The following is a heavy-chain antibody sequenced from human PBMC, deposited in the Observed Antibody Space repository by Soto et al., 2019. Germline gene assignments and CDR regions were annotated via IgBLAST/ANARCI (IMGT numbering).Heavy chain of an antibody. D-gene: IGHD2-2*01. CDR3: AKEYCDSYRCYLPDY. CDR2: IDPKNGNT. J-gene: IGHJ4*02. CDR1: GYTFTTFG. V-gene: IGHV1-18*01. Sequence: QVQLVQSGAEVKEPGASVKVSCKASGYTFTTFGISWVRQAPGQGLEWMGWIDPKNGNTKDAQKFQGRVTMTTDTSTSTAYMELRSLRSDDTAVYYCAKEYCDSYRCYLPDYWGQGALVTVST.